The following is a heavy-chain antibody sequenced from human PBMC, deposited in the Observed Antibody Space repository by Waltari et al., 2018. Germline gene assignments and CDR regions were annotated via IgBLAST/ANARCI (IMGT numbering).Heavy chain of an antibody. D-gene: IGHD1-26*01. V-gene: IGHV3-30*18. CDR1: GFTFSSYG. CDR2: ISYDGSNN. Sequence: QVQLVESGGGVVQPGRSLRLSCAASGFTFSSYGMHWVRQAPAKGLGWVAVISYDGSNNYYADSVKGRFTISRDNSKNTLYLQMNSLRAEDTAVYYCAKYLSGSCWYWGQGTLVTVSS. CDR3: AKYLSGSCWY. J-gene: IGHJ4*02.